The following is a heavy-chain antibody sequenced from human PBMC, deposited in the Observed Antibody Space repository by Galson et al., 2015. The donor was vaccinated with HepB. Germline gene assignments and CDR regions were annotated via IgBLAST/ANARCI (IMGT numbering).Heavy chain of an antibody. CDR3: ARDLGPYYYDSSGYYY. CDR2: IWYDGSNK. Sequence: SLRLSCAASGLTFSSYGMHWVRQAPGKGLEWVAVIWYDGSNKYYADSVKGRFTISRDNSKNTLYLQMNSLRAEDTAVYYCARDLGPYYYDSSGYYYWGQGTLVTVSS. D-gene: IGHD3-22*01. V-gene: IGHV3-33*08. CDR1: GLTFSSYG. J-gene: IGHJ4*02.